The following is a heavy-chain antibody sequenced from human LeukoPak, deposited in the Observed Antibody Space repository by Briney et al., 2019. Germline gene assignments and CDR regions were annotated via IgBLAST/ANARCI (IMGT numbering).Heavy chain of an antibody. D-gene: IGHD5-18*01. CDR1: GGSISSYY. J-gene: IGHJ5*02. CDR2: IYYSGST. V-gene: IGHV4-59*01. Sequence: SETLSLTCTVSGGSISSYYWSWIRQPPGKGLEWIGYIYYSGSTNYNPSLKSRVTISVDTSKNQFSLKLSSVTAADTAVYYCARYVDTATNWLDPWGQGTLVTVSS. CDR3: ARYVDTATNWLDP.